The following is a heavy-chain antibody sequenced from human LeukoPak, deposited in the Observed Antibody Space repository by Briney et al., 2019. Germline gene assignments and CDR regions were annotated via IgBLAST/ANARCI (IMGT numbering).Heavy chain of an antibody. CDR3: ARDRWVGATYFDY. D-gene: IGHD1-26*01. CDR1: GGSISSYY. Sequence: PAEPLSLTCTVSGGSISSYYWSWIRQPAGKGLEWIGRIYTSGNTNYNPSLKSRVTMSVDTSKNQFSLKLSSVTAADTAVYYCARDRWVGATYFDYWGQGTLVTVSS. V-gene: IGHV4-4*07. CDR2: IYTSGNT. J-gene: IGHJ4*02.